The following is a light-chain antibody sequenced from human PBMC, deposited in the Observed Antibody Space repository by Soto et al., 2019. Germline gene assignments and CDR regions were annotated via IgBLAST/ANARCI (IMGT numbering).Light chain of an antibody. CDR1: SSDVGSYNL. CDR2: EVS. Sequence: QSVLTQPASVSGSPGKSITISCPGTSSDVGSYNLVSWYQQHPGKAPKLMIYEVSKRPSGVSNRFSGSKSGNTASLTISGLQAEDEADYYCCSYAGSSTFYVFGTGTKVTVL. CDR3: CSYAGSSTFYV. V-gene: IGLV2-23*02. J-gene: IGLJ1*01.